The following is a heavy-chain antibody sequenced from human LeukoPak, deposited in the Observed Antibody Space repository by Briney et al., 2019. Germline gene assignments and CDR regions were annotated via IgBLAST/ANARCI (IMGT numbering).Heavy chain of an antibody. V-gene: IGHV3-23*01. Sequence: PGGSLRLSCAASGFTFSNYAMSWVRRAPGKGLKWVSGISGSGGNTYYADSVKGRFTISRDNSKNMLYLQMNSLRAEDTAVYYCAKDPWNIAVTNTTGWFDPWGQGTLVTVSS. CDR1: GFTFSNYA. D-gene: IGHD6-19*01. CDR2: ISGSGGNT. CDR3: AKDPWNIAVTNTTGWFDP. J-gene: IGHJ5*02.